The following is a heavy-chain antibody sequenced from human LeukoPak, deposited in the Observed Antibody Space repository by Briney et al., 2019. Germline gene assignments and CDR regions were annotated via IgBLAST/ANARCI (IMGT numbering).Heavy chain of an antibody. Sequence: SETLSLTCTVSGGSVSSYYWTWIRQPPGKGLEWIGYIHYTGSTNYNPSLKSRVSISVDTSKNQFSLKLSSLTAADTAVYYYARNQGRGGSGSVDWFDPWGQGTLVTVSS. J-gene: IGHJ5*02. CDR3: ARNQGRGGSGSVDWFDP. CDR1: GGSVSSYY. CDR2: IHYTGST. D-gene: IGHD3-10*01. V-gene: IGHV4-59*08.